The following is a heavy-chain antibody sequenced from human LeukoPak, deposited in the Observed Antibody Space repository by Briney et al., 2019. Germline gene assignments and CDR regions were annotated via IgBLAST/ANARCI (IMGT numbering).Heavy chain of an antibody. CDR3: ARDSCTTTSCYGYYYYYYMDV. J-gene: IGHJ6*03. V-gene: IGHV3-64*01. CDR1: GFTFSNYA. Sequence: PGGSLRLSCAASGFTFSNYAMHWVRQAPGKGLEYVSAISSNGGDTFYAKSVKGRFTISRDNSKNTLSRQMGSLRVDDMAVYYCARDSCTTTSCYGYYYYYYMDVWGKGTTVTVSS. D-gene: IGHD2-2*01. CDR2: ISSNGGDT.